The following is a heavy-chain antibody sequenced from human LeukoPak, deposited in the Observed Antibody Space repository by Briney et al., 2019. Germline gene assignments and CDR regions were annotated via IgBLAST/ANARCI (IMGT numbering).Heavy chain of an antibody. V-gene: IGHV3-23*01. D-gene: IGHD1-26*01. Sequence: GGSLRLSCAASRFTFSNYAMSWVRQAPGKGLEWVSAITGNGDYTDYADSVKGRFTISRDNYRNTAYLQMNSLRAEDTAVYYCAKRSGINYGYFDSWGQGTLVTVSS. CDR3: AKRSGINYGYFDS. CDR2: ITGNGDYT. CDR1: RFTFSNYA. J-gene: IGHJ4*02.